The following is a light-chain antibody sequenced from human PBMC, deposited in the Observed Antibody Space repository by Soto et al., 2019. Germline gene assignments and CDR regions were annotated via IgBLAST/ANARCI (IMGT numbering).Light chain of an antibody. CDR2: RNN. Sequence: QSVLTQPPSASGTPGQRVTISCSGSNSNIGSKYVYWYQQLPGTAPKLLMYRNNQRPSGVPDRFSGSKSGTSASLAISGLRSEDEADYYCAAWDVSLCGPAFGGGTKVTVL. V-gene: IGLV1-47*01. J-gene: IGLJ2*01. CDR3: AAWDVSLCGPA. CDR1: NSNIGSKY.